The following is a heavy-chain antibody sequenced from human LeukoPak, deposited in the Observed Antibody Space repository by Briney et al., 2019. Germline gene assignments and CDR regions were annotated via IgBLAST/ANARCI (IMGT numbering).Heavy chain of an antibody. CDR2: IWYDGSNK. V-gene: IGHV3-33*01. CDR3: ARAAYDSSGYLTL. J-gene: IGHJ4*02. Sequence: GGSLRLSCAASGFTFSSFGMHWVRQAPGKGLEWVSVIWYDGSNKYYADSVKGRFTISRDNSKNTLYLQMNSLRAEDTAMYYCARAAYDSSGYLTLWGRGTLVTVSS. D-gene: IGHD3-22*01. CDR1: GFTFSSFG.